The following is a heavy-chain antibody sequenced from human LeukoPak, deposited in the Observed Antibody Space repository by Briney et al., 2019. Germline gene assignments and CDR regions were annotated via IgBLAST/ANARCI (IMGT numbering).Heavy chain of an antibody. CDR2: ISGSGGST. Sequence: PGGSLRLSCAASGFTFSSYAMSWVRQAPGKGLEWVSAISGSGGSTYYTDSVKGRFTISRDNSKNTLYLQMNSLRAEDTAVYYCEGLPKNTLVGNGLELRGYGYWGQGTLVTVSS. D-gene: IGHD1-7*01. CDR1: GFTFSSYA. CDR3: EGLPKNTLVGNGLELRGYGY. V-gene: IGHV3-23*01. J-gene: IGHJ4*02.